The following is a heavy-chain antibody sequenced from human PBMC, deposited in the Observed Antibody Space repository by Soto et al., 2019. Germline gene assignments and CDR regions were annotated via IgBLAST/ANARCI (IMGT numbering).Heavy chain of an antibody. J-gene: IGHJ4*02. CDR3: AKVSRGIGVVPAALN. V-gene: IGHV3-23*01. CDR2: ISGSGGST. Sequence: EVQLLESGGGLVQPGGSLRLSCVASGHTCHSYAISLVRQAPGKGLEWVSGISGSGGSTYYADSVRGLFTISRDDSKNKLYLQMNSLRAEYTAVYYCAKVSRGIGVVPAALNWGKGTLVTVSS. D-gene: IGHD2-2*01. CDR1: GHTCHSYA.